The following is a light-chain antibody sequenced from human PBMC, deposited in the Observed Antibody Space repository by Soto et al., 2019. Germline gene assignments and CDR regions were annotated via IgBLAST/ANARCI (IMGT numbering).Light chain of an antibody. V-gene: IGKV3-15*01. CDR1: QSVRSN. Sequence: EILMTQSPATLSVSPGERATLSCRASQSVRSNLAWYQQKPGQSPRLLIYGASTRATGIPARFSGSGSGTQFTLTISSLQSEDFAVYYCQQYNNWSFGQGTRLEI. CDR3: QQYNNWS. J-gene: IGKJ5*01. CDR2: GAS.